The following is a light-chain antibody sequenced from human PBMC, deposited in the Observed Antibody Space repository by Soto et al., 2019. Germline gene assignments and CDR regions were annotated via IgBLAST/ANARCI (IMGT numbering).Light chain of an antibody. Sequence: SVLTQPPSASGTPGQRVTISCTGSSSNIGTNYVHWYQQLPGTAPKLLIYLNDQRPSGVPDRFSGSKSGTSASLAISGLRSEDEADYFCAAWDGSLDGRFVFGTGTKATVL. V-gene: IGLV1-47*02. CDR3: AAWDGSLDGRFV. J-gene: IGLJ1*01. CDR2: LND. CDR1: SSNIGTNY.